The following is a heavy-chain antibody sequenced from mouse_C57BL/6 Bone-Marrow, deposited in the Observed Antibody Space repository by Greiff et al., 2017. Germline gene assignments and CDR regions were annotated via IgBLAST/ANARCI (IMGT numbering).Heavy chain of an antibody. CDR2: ISNGGGST. V-gene: IGHV5-12*01. D-gene: IGHD1-1*01. J-gene: IGHJ4*01. CDR3: ARLGYYYGSSPYAMDY. Sequence: DVQLVESGGGLVQPGGSLKLSCAASGFTFSDYYMYWVRQTPEKRLEWVAYISNGGGSTYYPDTVKGRFTISRDNAKNTLYLQMSRLKSEDTAMYYCARLGYYYGSSPYAMDYWGQGTSVTVSS. CDR1: GFTFSDYY.